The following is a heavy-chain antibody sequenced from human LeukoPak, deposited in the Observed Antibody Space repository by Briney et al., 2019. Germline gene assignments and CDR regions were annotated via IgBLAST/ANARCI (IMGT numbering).Heavy chain of an antibody. CDR1: GFTFSSYG. J-gene: IGHJ6*02. V-gene: IGHV3-48*02. CDR3: ARYFGDPQGMDV. Sequence: VGSLRLSCAASGFTFSSYGMHWVRQAPGKGLEWVSQISGNSVTRYYADSVKGRFTISRDNVKNSLYLQMNSLRDEDTAVYYCARYFGDPQGMDVWGQGTTVTVSS. D-gene: IGHD3-10*01. CDR2: ISGNSVTR.